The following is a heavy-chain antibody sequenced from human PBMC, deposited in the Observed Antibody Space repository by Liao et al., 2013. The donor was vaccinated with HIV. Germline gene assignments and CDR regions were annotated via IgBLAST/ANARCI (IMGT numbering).Heavy chain of an antibody. V-gene: IGHV4-59*01. Sequence: QVQLQESGSGLVKPSETLSLTCTVSGGSINSYYWNWIRRPPGRDWSGLDIFLYSGSTNYNPSLKSRVTVSLDTSKNHFSLKLNSVTAADTAVYYCARAPYGDFSHWYFDLWGRGTLVTVSS. CDR3: ARAPYGDFSHWYFDL. D-gene: IGHD4-17*01. J-gene: IGHJ2*01. CDR2: FLYSGST. CDR1: GGSINSYY.